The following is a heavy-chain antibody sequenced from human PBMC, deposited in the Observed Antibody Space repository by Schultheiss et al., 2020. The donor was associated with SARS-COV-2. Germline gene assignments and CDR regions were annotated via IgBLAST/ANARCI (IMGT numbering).Heavy chain of an antibody. V-gene: IGHV1-18*01. CDR2: ISAYNGNT. CDR3: ARLVSGYFDY. Sequence: ASVKVSCKASGYTFTSYGISWVRQAPGQGLEWMGWISAYNGNTNYAQKFQGRVTITADKSTSTAYMELSSLRSDETAVYYCARLVSGYFDYWGQGTLVTVSS. CDR1: GYTFTSYG. D-gene: IGHD1-26*01. J-gene: IGHJ4*02.